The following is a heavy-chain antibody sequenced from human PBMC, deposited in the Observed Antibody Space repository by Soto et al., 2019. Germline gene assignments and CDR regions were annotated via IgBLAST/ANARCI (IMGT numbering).Heavy chain of an antibody. V-gene: IGHV1-8*01. Sequence: GASVKVSCKASGYTFTSYDINWVRQATGQGLEWMGWMNPNSGNTGYAQKFQGRVTMTRNTSISTAYMELSSLRSEDTAMYYCARDLYSPRWGPFFDYWGQGTLVTVSS. J-gene: IGHJ4*02. D-gene: IGHD3-16*01. CDR2: MNPNSGNT. CDR3: ARDLYSPRWGPFFDY. CDR1: GYTFTSYD.